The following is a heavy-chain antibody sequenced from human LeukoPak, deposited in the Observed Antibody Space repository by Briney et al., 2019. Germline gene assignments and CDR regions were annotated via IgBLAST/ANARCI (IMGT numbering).Heavy chain of an antibody. Sequence: ASVKVSCKASGYTFTNYYMHWVRQAPGQGLEWMGIMNPSGGSTTYAPKFQGRVTMTRDTSTSTVYMEVSSLRSEDTALYYCARDRRMITANSDALDIWGQGTMVTVSS. CDR2: MNPSGGST. CDR3: ARDRRMITANSDALDI. D-gene: IGHD3-16*01. CDR1: GYTFTNYY. V-gene: IGHV1-46*01. J-gene: IGHJ3*02.